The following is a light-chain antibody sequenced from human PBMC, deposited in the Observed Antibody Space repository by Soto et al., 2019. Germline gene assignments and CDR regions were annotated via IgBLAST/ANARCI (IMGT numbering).Light chain of an antibody. CDR1: QGIKNY. J-gene: IGKJ1*01. V-gene: IGKV1-27*01. CDR2: GAS. Sequence: DIQMTQSPSSLSASVGDRVTITCRASQGIKNYLAWYQQKPGKVPTLLIYGASTLHSGVPSPFSGSGSGTDFTLTISSLQPEDVATSYCQKYDSAPRTFGQGTKVEIK. CDR3: QKYDSAPRT.